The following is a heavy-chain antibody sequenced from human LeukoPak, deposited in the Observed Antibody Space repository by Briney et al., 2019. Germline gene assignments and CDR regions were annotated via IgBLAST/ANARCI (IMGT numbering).Heavy chain of an antibody. CDR1: GFTFSSYA. CDR3: AKDPLYDFWSAAGPFDY. J-gene: IGHJ4*02. CDR2: ISGSGGST. Sequence: PGGSLRLSCAASGFTFSSYAMSWVRPAPGKGLEWVSAISGSGGSTYYADSVKGRFTISRDNSKNTLYLQMNSLRAEDTAVYYCAKDPLYDFWSAAGPFDYWGQGTLVTVSS. D-gene: IGHD3-3*01. V-gene: IGHV3-23*01.